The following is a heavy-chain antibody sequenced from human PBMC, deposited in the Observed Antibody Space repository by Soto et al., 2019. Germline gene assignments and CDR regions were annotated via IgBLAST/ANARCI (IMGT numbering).Heavy chain of an antibody. D-gene: IGHD5-12*01. V-gene: IGHV3-23*01. CDR2: VSATGGST. Sequence: EVQLLESGGGLIQPGGSLRLSCAGSGFNFSNYAMTWVRQAPGRGLEWVSAVSATGGSTYYADSVKGRFTISRDNSKNTLYLQVNSLRAEDTALYCCAMALRGGRGYMYYSYGLDVWGQGTTVTVSS. J-gene: IGHJ6*02. CDR1: GFNFSNYA. CDR3: AMALRGGRGYMYYSYGLDV.